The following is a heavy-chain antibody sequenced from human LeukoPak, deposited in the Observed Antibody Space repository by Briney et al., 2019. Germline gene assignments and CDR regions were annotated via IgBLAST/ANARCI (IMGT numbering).Heavy chain of an antibody. CDR2: IYPGDSDA. D-gene: IGHD1-26*01. CDR3: ARRRDLYSGSYYPFDY. V-gene: IGHV5-51*01. J-gene: IGHJ4*02. Sequence: GESLKISCKGSGYSFTSYWIGWVRQMPGKGLKWMGIIYPGDSDARYSPSFQGQVTISADKSISTAYPQWSSLKASDTAMYYCARRRDLYSGSYYPFDYWGQGTLVTVSS. CDR1: GYSFTSYW.